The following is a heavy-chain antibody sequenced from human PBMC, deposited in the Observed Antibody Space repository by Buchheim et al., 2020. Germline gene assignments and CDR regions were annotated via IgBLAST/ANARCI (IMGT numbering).Heavy chain of an antibody. CDR2: INHSGST. V-gene: IGHV4-34*01. D-gene: IGHD6-6*01. Sequence: QVQLQQWGAGLLKPSETLSLTCAVYGGSFSGYYWSWIRQPPGKGLEWIGEINHSGSTNYNPSLKSRVTISVDTSKNQFSLKLSSVTAAYTAVYYCARQHQAARGQLLNYYCYSCIDVWGKGT. CDR1: GGSFSGYY. J-gene: IGHJ6*03. CDR3: ARQHQAARGQLLNYYCYSCIDV.